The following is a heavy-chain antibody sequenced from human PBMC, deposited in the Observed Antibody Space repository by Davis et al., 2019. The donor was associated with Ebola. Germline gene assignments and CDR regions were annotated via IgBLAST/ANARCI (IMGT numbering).Heavy chain of an antibody. CDR3: AKLNSDSSGWYGIDY. V-gene: IGHV4-59*08. Sequence: MPSETLSLTCTVPGRPISSYYWSWIWQPPGKGLAWIGYIYYSGSTNYNPSLESRVTISVDTSKNQFSLRLSSVTAADTAVYYGAKLNSDSSGWYGIDYWGQGTLVTVSS. J-gene: IGHJ4*02. CDR1: GRPISSYY. D-gene: IGHD6-19*01. CDR2: IYYSGST.